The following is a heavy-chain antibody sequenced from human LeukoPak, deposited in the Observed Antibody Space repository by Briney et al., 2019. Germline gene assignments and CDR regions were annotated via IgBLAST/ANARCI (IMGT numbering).Heavy chain of an antibody. CDR3: ARDGMTTVTTVRYFDL. Sequence: SETLSLTCTVSGGSISSYYWSWIRQPAGKGLEWIGRIYTSGSTNYNPSLKSRVTMSVDTSKNQFSLQLSSVTAADTAVYYCARDGMTTVTTVRYFDLWGRGTLVTVSS. J-gene: IGHJ2*01. D-gene: IGHD4-11*01. CDR1: GGSISSYY. CDR2: IYTSGST. V-gene: IGHV4-4*07.